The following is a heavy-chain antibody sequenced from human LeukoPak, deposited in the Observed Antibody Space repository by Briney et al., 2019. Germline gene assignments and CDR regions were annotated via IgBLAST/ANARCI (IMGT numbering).Heavy chain of an antibody. V-gene: IGHV3-7*01. Sequence: GGSLRLSCAVSGFSLRSFWMSWVRQAPGKGLEWVANIREDGIESHYTDSVKGRFTISRDNAKNSLYLQMNSLKVEDTAVYYCARDEVGGGYAGWVQATRLSVSS. CDR3: ARDEVGGGYAG. D-gene: IGHD3-16*01. J-gene: IGHJ3*01. CDR2: IREDGIES. CDR1: GFSLRSFW.